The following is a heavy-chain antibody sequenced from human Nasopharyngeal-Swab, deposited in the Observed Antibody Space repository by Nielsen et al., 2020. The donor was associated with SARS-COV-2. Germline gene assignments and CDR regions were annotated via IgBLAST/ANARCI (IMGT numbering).Heavy chain of an antibody. Sequence: WIRQPPGKGLEWIGYIYYSGSAYYNPSLKSRVTISVDTSKNQFSLKLSSVTAADTAVYYCARDYYGMDVWGQGTTVTVSS. J-gene: IGHJ6*02. CDR2: IYYSGSA. V-gene: IGHV4-31*02. CDR3: ARDYYGMDV.